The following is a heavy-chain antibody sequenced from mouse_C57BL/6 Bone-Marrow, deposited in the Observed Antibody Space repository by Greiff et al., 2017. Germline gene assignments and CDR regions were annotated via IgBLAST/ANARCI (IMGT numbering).Heavy chain of an antibody. J-gene: IGHJ2*01. CDR2: IDPSDSYT. D-gene: IGHD1-1*02. Sequence: QVQLQQPGAELVMPGASVKLSCKASGYTFTSYWMHWVKQRPGQGLEWIGEIDPSDSYTNYNQKFKGKSTLTVDKSSSTAYMQLSSLTSEDSAVYYCARTLWEYYFDYWGQGTTLTVSS. CDR1: GYTFTSYW. CDR3: ARTLWEYYFDY. V-gene: IGHV1-69*01.